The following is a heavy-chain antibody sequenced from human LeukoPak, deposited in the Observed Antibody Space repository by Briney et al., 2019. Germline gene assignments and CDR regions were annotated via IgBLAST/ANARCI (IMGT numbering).Heavy chain of an antibody. J-gene: IGHJ4*02. D-gene: IGHD6-13*01. CDR1: GFTSSSYE. Sequence: PGGSLRLSCAASGFTSSSYEVNWVRQAPGKGLEWVSYISISGSTIYYADSVKGRFTISRDNAKNSLYLQMNSLRAEDTAVYYCARVVYSSTWGYFDYWGQGTLVTVSS. CDR3: ARVVYSSTWGYFDY. CDR2: ISISGSTI. V-gene: IGHV3-48*03.